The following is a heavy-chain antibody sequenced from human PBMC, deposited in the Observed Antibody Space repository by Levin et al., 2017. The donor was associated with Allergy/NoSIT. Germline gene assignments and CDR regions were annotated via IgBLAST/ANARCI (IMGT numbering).Heavy chain of an antibody. D-gene: IGHD5-12*01. J-gene: IGHJ4*02. V-gene: IGHV3-23*01. CDR1: GFNFVNYA. CDR3: AKDRDGYSGYGRGFYFDY. Sequence: PGGSLRLSCTTSGFNFVNYAMSWVRQAPGKGLEWVSSISGSGGSTYYADSVKGRFTISRDNSKNTLYLQTNSLRVEDTALYYCAKDRDGYSGYGRGFYFDYWGQGTLVTVSS. CDR2: ISGSGGST.